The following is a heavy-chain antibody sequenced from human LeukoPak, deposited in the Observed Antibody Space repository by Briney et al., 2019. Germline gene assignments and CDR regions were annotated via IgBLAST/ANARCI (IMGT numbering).Heavy chain of an antibody. CDR3: ARDQVTGGVWNYYYYYMDV. CDR1: GFTFSDYY. J-gene: IGHJ6*03. V-gene: IGHV3-7*01. D-gene: IGHD2-8*02. Sequence: PGGSLRLSCVASGFTFSDYYMNWVRQAPGKGLEWVANIKQDGSQKYYVDSVKGRFTISRDNAKNSLYLQMNSLRAEDTAVYYCARDQVTGGVWNYYYYYMDVWGKGTTVTVSS. CDR2: IKQDGSQK.